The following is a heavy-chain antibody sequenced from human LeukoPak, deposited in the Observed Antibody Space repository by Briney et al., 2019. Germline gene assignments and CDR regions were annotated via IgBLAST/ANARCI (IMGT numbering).Heavy chain of an antibody. CDR2: INHSGST. V-gene: IGHV4-34*01. J-gene: IGHJ5*02. D-gene: IGHD2-15*01. CDR3: ARGWVGVNWFDP. CDR1: GGSFGGYY. Sequence: NPSETLSLTCAVYGGSFGGYYWSWIRQPPGKGLEWIGEINHSGSTNYNPSLKSRVTISVDTSKNQFSLKLSSVTAADTAVYYCARGWVGVNWFDPWGQGTLVTVSS.